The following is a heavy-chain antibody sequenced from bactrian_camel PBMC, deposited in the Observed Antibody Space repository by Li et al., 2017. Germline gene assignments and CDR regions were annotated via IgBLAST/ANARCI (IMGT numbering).Heavy chain of an antibody. V-gene: IGHV3S9*01. J-gene: IGHJ6*01. Sequence: HVHPVEPVGAPAPAGGSLRPACAASGYPERRNSMAWLRQIPDREREGVAGVESDGSTSYADSVKGRFTISQDSAKNILYLQMHSLKPEDTAMYYCAARSVGWCPLFEHWLGKRAYTPGGYFANWGQGTQVTVS. CDR3: AARSVGWCPLFEHWLGKRAYTPGGYFAN. CDR1: GYPERRNS. CDR2: VESDGST. D-gene: IGHD1*01.